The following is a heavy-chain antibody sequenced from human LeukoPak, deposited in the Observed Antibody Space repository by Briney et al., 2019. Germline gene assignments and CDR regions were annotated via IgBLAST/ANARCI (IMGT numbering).Heavy chain of an antibody. D-gene: IGHD5-24*01. CDR1: GFSFSSYS. CDR3: ARGQGLQLKSGSDY. V-gene: IGHV3-21*01. CDR2: ISSSSNYI. J-gene: IGHJ4*02. Sequence: GGSLRLSCAASGFSFSSYSMNWVRQAPGRGLEWVSSISSSSNYIYYADSVKGRFTISRDNAKNSLFLQMNSPRAEDTAVYYCARGQGLQLKSGSDYWGQGTLVTVSS.